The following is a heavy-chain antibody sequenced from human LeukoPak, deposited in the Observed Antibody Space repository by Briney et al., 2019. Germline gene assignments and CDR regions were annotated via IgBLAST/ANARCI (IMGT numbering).Heavy chain of an antibody. V-gene: IGHV3-7*01. CDR3: ARDSWRGPFDY. D-gene: IGHD3-16*01. J-gene: IGHJ4*02. CDR2: IKQDGSEK. CDR1: GFTFSSYW. Sequence: GGSLRLSCAASGFTFSSYWMSWVRQAPGKGLKWVANIKQDGSEKYYVDSVKGRFTISRDNAKNSLYLQMNSLRAEDTAVYYCARDSWRGPFDYWGQGTLVTVSS.